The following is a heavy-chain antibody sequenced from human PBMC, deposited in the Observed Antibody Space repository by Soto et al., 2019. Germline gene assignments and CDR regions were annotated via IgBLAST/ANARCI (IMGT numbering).Heavy chain of an antibody. D-gene: IGHD2-2*01. CDR2: ISYEGSNN. Sequence: SPILSCGASVFTFNSQGMHWVRQAPGKGLEWVAVISYEGSNNFCAESVKGRFTISRDNSKNTLYLQMNSLRREDTAVYYCARGAEYQLLSRDYFYGMDVWGQGTTVTVSS. V-gene: IGHV3-30*03. CDR3: ARGAEYQLLSRDYFYGMDV. J-gene: IGHJ6*02. CDR1: VFTFNSQG.